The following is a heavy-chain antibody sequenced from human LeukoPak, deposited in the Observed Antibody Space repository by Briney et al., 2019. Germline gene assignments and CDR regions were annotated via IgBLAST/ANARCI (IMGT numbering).Heavy chain of an antibody. CDR3: AKGAPGAVAGINYWFDP. V-gene: IGHV3-23*01. Sequence: QPGGSLRLSCAASGFTFSSYAMSWVRQAPGKGLEWVSAISGSGGSTYYADSVKGRFTISRDNSKNTLYLQMNSLRAEDTAVYYCAKGAPGAVAGINYWFDPWGQGTLVTVSS. CDR1: GFTFSSYA. J-gene: IGHJ5*02. CDR2: ISGSGGST. D-gene: IGHD6-19*01.